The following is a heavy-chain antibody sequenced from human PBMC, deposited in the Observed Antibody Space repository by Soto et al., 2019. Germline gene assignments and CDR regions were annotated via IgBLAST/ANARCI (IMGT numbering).Heavy chain of an antibody. J-gene: IGHJ5*02. V-gene: IGHV1-46*01. CDR2: INPSGGST. D-gene: IGHD3-10*01. CDR1: GYTFTSYY. CDR3: ARDLITIGNGVWFDP. Sequence: QVQLVQSGAEVKKPGASVKVSCKASGYTFTSYYMHWVRQAPGQGLEWMGIINPSGGSTSYAQKFQGRVTMTSDTSTSTVYMQLSSLRSEDTAVYYCARDLITIGNGVWFDPWGQGTLVTVSS.